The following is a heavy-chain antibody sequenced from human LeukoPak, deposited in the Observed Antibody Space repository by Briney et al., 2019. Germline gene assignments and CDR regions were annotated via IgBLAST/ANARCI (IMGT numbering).Heavy chain of an antibody. CDR2: IYSGGNT. CDR1: GFTVSSNS. V-gene: IGHV3-53*01. CDR3: ARRAGAYSHPYDY. J-gene: IGHJ4*02. Sequence: GGSLRLSCTVSGFTVSSNSTSWVRQAPGKGLEWVSFIYSGGNTHYSDSLKGRFTISRDNSKNTLYLQMNSLRAEDTAVYYCARRAGAYSHPYDYWGQGTLVTVSS. D-gene: IGHD4/OR15-4a*01.